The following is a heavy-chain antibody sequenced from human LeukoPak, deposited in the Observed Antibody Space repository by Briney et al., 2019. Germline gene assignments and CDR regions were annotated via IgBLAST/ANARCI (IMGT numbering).Heavy chain of an antibody. CDR1: GFTFSSYS. J-gene: IGHJ4*02. V-gene: IGHV3-21*01. CDR2: ISSSSSYI. D-gene: IGHD3-22*01. CDR3: AREGGQYYYDSSGRFDY. Sequence: GGSLRLSCAASGFTFSSYSMNWVRQAPGKGLEWVSSISSSSSYIYYADSVRGLFTISRDNANTSLYLQMNSLRAEDTAVYSCAREGGQYYYDSSGRFDYWGQGTLVTVSS.